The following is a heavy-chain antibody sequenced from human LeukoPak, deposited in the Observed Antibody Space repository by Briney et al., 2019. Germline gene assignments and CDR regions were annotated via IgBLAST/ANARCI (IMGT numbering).Heavy chain of an antibody. CDR2: IYTSGST. D-gene: IGHD3-22*01. V-gene: IGHV4-4*07. CDR3: ARNGNYYDSSGKQKVFDY. J-gene: IGHJ4*02. CDR1: GGSITIYY. Sequence: SETLSLTCTVSGGSITIYYRSWIRQPAGKGLEWIGRIYTSGSTNYNPSLKSRVTMSVDTSKNQFSLKLSSVTAADTAVYYCARNGNYYDSSGKQKVFDYWGQGTLVTVSS.